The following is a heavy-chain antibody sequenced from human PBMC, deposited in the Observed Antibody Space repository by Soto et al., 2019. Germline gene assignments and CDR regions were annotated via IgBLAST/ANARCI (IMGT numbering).Heavy chain of an antibody. J-gene: IGHJ3*02. CDR2: IRPDGNEI. D-gene: IGHD3-10*01. V-gene: IGHV3-7*01. Sequence: PGGSLRLSWAASGFTLSTYWIAWVRQTPGKGLEFVANIRPDGNEINYVDSVKGRFTISRDNAKNSLFLQMNSLRDDDTAVYYCGTDQWGGAFDIGGQGTTVTVSS. CDR3: GTDQWGGAFDI. CDR1: GFTLSTYW.